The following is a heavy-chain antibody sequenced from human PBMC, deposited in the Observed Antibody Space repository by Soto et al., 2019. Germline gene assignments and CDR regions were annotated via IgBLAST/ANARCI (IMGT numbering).Heavy chain of an antibody. CDR2: IYTSASI. Sequence: ETLSLTCSVSGADINTYSWTWIRQPAGKGLEWIGRIYTSASINYNPSPKGRVTLSVDTSTNQVSLRLASVTAADTAIYYCARDREAGYNFYFGLDVWGQGTTVTVSS. J-gene: IGHJ6*02. V-gene: IGHV4-4*07. CDR1: GADINTYS. D-gene: IGHD6-19*01. CDR3: ARDREAGYNFYFGLDV.